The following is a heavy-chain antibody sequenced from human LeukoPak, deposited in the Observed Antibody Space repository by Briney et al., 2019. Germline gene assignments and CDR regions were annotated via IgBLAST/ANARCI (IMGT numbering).Heavy chain of an antibody. V-gene: IGHV3-48*02. CDR1: GFTFNTYS. J-gene: IGHJ3*02. D-gene: IGHD3-22*01. Sequence: QTGGSLRLSCAVSGFTFNTYSMNWVRQAPGEGLEWISYVSSSSRTIYYADSVKGRFTISSDNAKNSLYLQMNSLRDEDTAVYYCARDYYDSSGYFYPNAFDIWGQGTMVTVSS. CDR3: ARDYYDSSGYFYPNAFDI. CDR2: VSSSSRTI.